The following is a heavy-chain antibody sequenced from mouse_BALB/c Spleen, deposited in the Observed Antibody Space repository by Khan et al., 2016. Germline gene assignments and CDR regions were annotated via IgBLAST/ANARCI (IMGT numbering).Heavy chain of an antibody. V-gene: IGHV9-3*02. Sequence: QLQLVQSGPELKKPGETVKISCKASGYTFTNYGMNWVKQAPGKGLKWMGWINTNTGEPTYAEEFKGRFAFSLETSASTAYLQINNLKNEDTATYFCARYGTTYYFDYWGQGTTLTVSS. J-gene: IGHJ2*01. CDR1: GYTFTNYG. CDR2: INTNTGEP. CDR3: ARYGTTYYFDY. D-gene: IGHD2-1*01.